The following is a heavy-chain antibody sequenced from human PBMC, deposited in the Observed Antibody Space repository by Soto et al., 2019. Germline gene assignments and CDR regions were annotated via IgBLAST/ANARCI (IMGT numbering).Heavy chain of an antibody. D-gene: IGHD3-22*01. CDR2: IKGKTDGGTT. CDR1: GFTFNYAW. V-gene: IGHV3-15*01. CDR3: TTRTFYYDSSGYYCTY. Sequence: GGSLRLSCAASGFTFNYAWMFWVRQAPGKGLEWVGRIKGKTDGGTTDYAAPVKGRFTISRDDSKNTVFLQMNSLKTEDTAVYYCTTRTFYYDSSGYYCTYWGQGTLVTVSS. J-gene: IGHJ4*02.